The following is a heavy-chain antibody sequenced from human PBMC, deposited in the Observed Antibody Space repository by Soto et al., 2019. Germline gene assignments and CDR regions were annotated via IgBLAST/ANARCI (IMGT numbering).Heavy chain of an antibody. CDR1: GGSISSYY. CDR3: ARGRGGWFINQLLNAFDI. V-gene: IGHV4-59*01. Sequence: QVQLQESGPGLVKPSETLSLTCTVSGGSISSYYWSWIRQPPGKGLEWIGYIYYSGSTNYNPSLTRRVTISVDTSKIQFSLKLSSVTAADTAVYYCARGRGGWFINQLLNAFDIWGQGTMVTVSS. J-gene: IGHJ3*02. D-gene: IGHD2-2*01. CDR2: IYYSGST.